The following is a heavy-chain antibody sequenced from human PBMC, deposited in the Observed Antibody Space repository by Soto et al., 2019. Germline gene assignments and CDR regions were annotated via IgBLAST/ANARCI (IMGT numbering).Heavy chain of an antibody. Sequence: SVKVSCKASGGTFSSYAISWVRQAPGQGLEWMGGIIPIFGTANYAQKFQGRVTITADESTSTAYMELSSLRSEDTAVYYCARDPNSGSYHFDYWGQGTLVTVSS. CDR2: IIPIFGTA. V-gene: IGHV1-69*13. D-gene: IGHD1-26*01. CDR3: ARDPNSGSYHFDY. J-gene: IGHJ4*02. CDR1: GGTFSSYA.